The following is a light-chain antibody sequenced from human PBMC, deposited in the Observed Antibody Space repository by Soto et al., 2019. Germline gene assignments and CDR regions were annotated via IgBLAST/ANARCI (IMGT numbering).Light chain of an antibody. CDR2: KAS. Sequence: DIQVTQSPSTLSGSVGDRVTITCRASQTISSWLAWYQQKPGKAPKLLIYKASTLKSGVPSRFSGSGSGTEFTLTISSLQPEDFATYYCQQFDDYPFTFGPGTKVDIK. CDR1: QTISSW. V-gene: IGKV1-5*03. CDR3: QQFDDYPFT. J-gene: IGKJ3*01.